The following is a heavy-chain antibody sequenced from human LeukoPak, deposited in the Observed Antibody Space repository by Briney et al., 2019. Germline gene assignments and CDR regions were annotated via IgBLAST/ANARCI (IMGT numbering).Heavy chain of an antibody. CDR2: IYTSGST. CDR1: GGSISSYY. CDR3: AREKENDYVWGSHPGAFDI. V-gene: IGHV4-4*07. J-gene: IGHJ3*02. Sequence: SETLSLTCTVSGGSISSYYWSWIRQPAGKGLEWIGRIYTSGSTNYNPSLKSRVTISVDTSKNQFSLKLSSVTAADTAVYYCAREKENDYVWGSHPGAFDIWGQGTMVTVSS. D-gene: IGHD3-16*02.